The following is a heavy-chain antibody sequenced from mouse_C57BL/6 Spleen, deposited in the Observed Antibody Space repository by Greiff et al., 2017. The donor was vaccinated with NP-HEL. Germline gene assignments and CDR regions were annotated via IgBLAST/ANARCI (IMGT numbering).Heavy chain of an antibody. CDR3: ARSRGNYFDY. CDR1: GYTFTSYT. Sequence: VQLKQSGAELARPGASVKMSCKASGYTFTSYTMHWVKQRPGQGLEWIGYINPSSGYTKYNQKFKDKATLTADKSSSTAYMQLSSLTSEDSAVYYCARSRGNYFDYWGQGTTLTVSS. J-gene: IGHJ2*01. CDR2: INPSSGYT. V-gene: IGHV1-4*01.